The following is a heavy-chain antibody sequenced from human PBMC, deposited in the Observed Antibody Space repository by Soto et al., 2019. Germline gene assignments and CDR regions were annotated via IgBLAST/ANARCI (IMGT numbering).Heavy chain of an antibody. J-gene: IGHJ5*02. D-gene: IGHD4-4*01. CDR2: IYPGDSDT. CDR1: GYSFTSYW. CDR3: ARLDYSTSSRWLDP. V-gene: IGHV5-51*01. Sequence: PGESLKISCKGSGYSFTSYWIGWVRQMPGKGLEWMGIIYPGDSDTRYSPSFQGQVTISADKSITTAYLQWSSVKASDTAMYYCARLDYSTSSRWLDPWGQGTQVTVSS.